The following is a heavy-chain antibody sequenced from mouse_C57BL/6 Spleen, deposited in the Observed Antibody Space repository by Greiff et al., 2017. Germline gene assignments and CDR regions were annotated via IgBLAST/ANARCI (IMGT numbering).Heavy chain of an antibody. V-gene: IGHV1-52*01. CDR1: GYTFTSYW. CDR3: ASIGYCSSSSWFAY. J-gene: IGHJ3*01. Sequence: QVQLQQSGAELVRPGSSVKLSCTASGYTFTSYWMHWVKQRPIQGLEWIGNIDPSDSETYYTQKFKDKATLTVDKSSSTAYMQLSSLTSEDSAVXYYASIGYCSSSSWFAYWGQGTLVTVSA. CDR2: IDPSDSET. D-gene: IGHD1-1*01.